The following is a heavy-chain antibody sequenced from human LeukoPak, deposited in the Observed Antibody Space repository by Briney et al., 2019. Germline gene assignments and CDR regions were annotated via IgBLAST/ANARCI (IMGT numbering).Heavy chain of an antibody. CDR3: ARSGTHSLDY. J-gene: IGHJ4*02. CDR2: IYYSGST. V-gene: IGHV4-39*01. CDR1: GGSISRSSYY. Sequence: SETLSLTCTVSGGSISRSSYYWCWIRQPPGKGLEWIGSIYYSGSTYYNPSLKSRITISVDTSKNQFSLKLSSVTAADTAVYYCARSGTHSLDYWGQGTLVTVSS. D-gene: IGHD1-26*01.